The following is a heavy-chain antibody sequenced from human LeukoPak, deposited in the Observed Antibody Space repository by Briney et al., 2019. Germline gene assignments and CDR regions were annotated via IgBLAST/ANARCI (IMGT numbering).Heavy chain of an antibody. CDR1: GFTFSSYG. J-gene: IGHJ4*02. CDR3: ARGIQVIAAAGTPLDY. V-gene: IGHV3-30*02. Sequence: GALRLSCAASGFTFSSYGMHWVRQAPGKGLEWVAFIRYDGSNKYYADSVKGRFTISRDNSKNTLYLQMNSLRAEDTAVYYCARGIQVIAAAGTPLDYWGQGTLVTVSS. D-gene: IGHD6-13*01. CDR2: IRYDGSNK.